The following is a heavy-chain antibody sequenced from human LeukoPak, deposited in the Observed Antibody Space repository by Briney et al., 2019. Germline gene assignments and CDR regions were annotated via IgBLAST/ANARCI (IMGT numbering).Heavy chain of an antibody. CDR3: ARDGDAAAVLAYYYYGMDV. J-gene: IGHJ6*02. V-gene: IGHV3-7*05. CDR1: GFTFSSYW. CDR2: IKQDGSEK. D-gene: IGHD6-13*01. Sequence: GGSLILSCAASGFTFSSYWMSWVRQAPGKGLEWVANIKQDGSEKYYVDSVKGRFTISRDNAKNSLYLQMNSLRAEDTAVYYCARDGDAAAVLAYYYYGMDVWGQGTTVTVSS.